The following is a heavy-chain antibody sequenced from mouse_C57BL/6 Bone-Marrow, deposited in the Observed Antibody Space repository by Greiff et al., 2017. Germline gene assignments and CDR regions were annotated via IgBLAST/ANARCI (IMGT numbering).Heavy chain of an antibody. D-gene: IGHD6-1*01. CDR1: GFTFSDAW. J-gene: IGHJ1*03. Sequence: EVMLVESGGGLVQPGGSMKLSCAASGFTFSDAWMDWVRQSPEKGLEWVAEIRNKANNHATYYAESVKGRFTISRDDSKSSVYLQMNSLRAEDTGIYYCTPMIQPWYFDVWGTGTTVTVSS. CDR3: TPMIQPWYFDV. CDR2: IRNKANNHAT. V-gene: IGHV6-6*01.